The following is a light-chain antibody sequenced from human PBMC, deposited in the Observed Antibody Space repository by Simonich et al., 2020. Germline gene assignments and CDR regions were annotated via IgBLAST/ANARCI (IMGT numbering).Light chain of an antibody. Sequence: DIQMTQSPSSLSASVGDRVTITCRASQSIISYLNWYQQKPGKAPKLLIYSASSLQSGGPSRFSGSGSGTDFTLTISSLQPEDFATYYCQQSYSTPLTFGGGTKVEIK. J-gene: IGKJ4*01. CDR1: QSIISY. V-gene: IGKV1-39*01. CDR3: QQSYSTPLT. CDR2: SAS.